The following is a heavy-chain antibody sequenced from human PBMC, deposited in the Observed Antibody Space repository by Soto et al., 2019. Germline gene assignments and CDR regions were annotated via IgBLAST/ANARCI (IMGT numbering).Heavy chain of an antibody. D-gene: IGHD3-3*01. CDR3: ATLSNDFWSGPNNWFDP. CDR2: FDTEDGET. CDR1: GYTLTELS. J-gene: IGHJ5*02. Sequence: ASVKVSCKVSGYTLTELSMHWVRQAPGKGLEWMGGFDTEDGETIYAQKFQGRVTMTEDTSTDTAYMELSSLRSEDTAVYYCATLSNDFWSGPNNWFDPWGQGTLVTVSS. V-gene: IGHV1-24*01.